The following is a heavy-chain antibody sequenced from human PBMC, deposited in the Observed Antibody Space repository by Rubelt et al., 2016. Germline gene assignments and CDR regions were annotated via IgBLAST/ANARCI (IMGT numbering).Heavy chain of an antibody. V-gene: IGHV4-59*05. Sequence: VQLLESGGGLVQPGGSLRLSCAASGFTFSDYYMSWIRQAPGKGLEWIGSIYYSGTTYYDPSLQSRVTISVDTTRTQFSLKLKSGNPAETAVYYCAVTWGDPSRVAALKSAFDIWGQGTVVTVSS. CDR1: GFTFSDYY. J-gene: IGHJ3*02. CDR2: IYYSGTT. CDR3: AVTWGDPSRVAALKSAFDI. D-gene: IGHD6-19*01.